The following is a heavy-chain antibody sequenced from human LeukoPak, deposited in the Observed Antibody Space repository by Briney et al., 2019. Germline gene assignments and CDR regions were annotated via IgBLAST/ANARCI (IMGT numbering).Heavy chain of an antibody. CDR1: GGSISSYY. CDR3: ARDYRRGYSYGYVSGLDY. V-gene: IGHV4-59*12. CDR2: IYYSGST. Sequence: SETLSLTCTVSGGSISSYYWSWIRQPPGKGLEWIGYIYYSGSTNYNPSLKSRVTISVDTSKNQFSLKLSSVTAADTAVYYCARDYRRGYSYGYVSGLDYWGQGTLVTVSS. J-gene: IGHJ4*02. D-gene: IGHD5-18*01.